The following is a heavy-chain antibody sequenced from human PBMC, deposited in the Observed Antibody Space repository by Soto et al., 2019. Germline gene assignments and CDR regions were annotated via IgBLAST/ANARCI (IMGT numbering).Heavy chain of an antibody. J-gene: IGHJ4*02. CDR3: ARDSLNSSGWYFVY. CDR2: ISAYNGNT. CDR1: GGTFSSYA. Sequence: ASVKVSCKASGGTFSSYAISWVRQAPGQGLEWMGWISAYNGNTNYAQKLQGRVTMTTDTSTSTAYMELRSLRSDDTAVYYCARDSLNSSGWYFVYWGQGTLVTVSS. D-gene: IGHD6-19*01. V-gene: IGHV1-18*01.